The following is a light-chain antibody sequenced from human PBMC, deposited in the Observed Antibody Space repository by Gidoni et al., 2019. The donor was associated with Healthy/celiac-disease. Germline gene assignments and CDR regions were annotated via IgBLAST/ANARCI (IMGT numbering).Light chain of an antibody. CDR1: QSISSY. V-gene: IGKV1-39*01. Sequence: DIQMTQSPSSLSASVGDRVTITCRASQSISSYLHWYQQKPGKAPNRLIYAASSLQSGVPSRCSGSGSGTDVTITISSMQPEDFATDDCQQSYSTPKSLTFXGXTKVEIK. CDR3: QQSYSTPKSLT. J-gene: IGKJ4*01. CDR2: AAS.